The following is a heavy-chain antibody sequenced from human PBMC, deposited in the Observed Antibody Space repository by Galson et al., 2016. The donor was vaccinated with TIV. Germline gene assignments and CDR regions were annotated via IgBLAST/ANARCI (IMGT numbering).Heavy chain of an antibody. CDR2: INAGNGYT. Sequence: SVKVSCKASGYSFTTYAMHWVRLAPGQGLEWMGCINAGNGYTKYSQMFQGRVTITRDTSASTAYMELSSLSSEGTAVYYCARPPYCGGDCYKYDYWGQGTLVTVSS. J-gene: IGHJ4*02. V-gene: IGHV1-3*01. D-gene: IGHD2-21*01. CDR3: ARPPYCGGDCYKYDY. CDR1: GYSFTTYA.